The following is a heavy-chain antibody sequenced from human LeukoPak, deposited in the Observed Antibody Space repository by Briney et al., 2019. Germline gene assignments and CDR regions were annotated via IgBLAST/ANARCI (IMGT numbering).Heavy chain of an antibody. J-gene: IGHJ4*02. CDR3: ARDYGDYYFDY. CDR1: GGTFSSYA. Sequence: SVKVSCKSSGGTFSSYAIIWVRQAPGQGLEWMGGIIPIFGTANYAQKFQGRVTITADESTSTAYMELSSLRSEDTAVYYCARDYGDYYFDYWGQGTLVTVSS. V-gene: IGHV1-69*13. CDR2: IIPIFGTA. D-gene: IGHD4-17*01.